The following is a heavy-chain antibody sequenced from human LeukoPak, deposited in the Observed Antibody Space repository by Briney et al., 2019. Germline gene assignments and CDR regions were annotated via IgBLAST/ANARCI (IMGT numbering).Heavy chain of an antibody. V-gene: IGHV3-30*03. CDR3: ARKEGWYVFDY. D-gene: IGHD6-19*01. Sequence: GGSLGLSCAASGFTFSTYGMHWVRQAPGKGLEWVAVISYDGGNKYYADSVKGRFTLSRDNSKNTLYLQMNSLRAEDTAVYYCARKEGWYVFDYWGQGTLVTVSS. CDR2: ISYDGGNK. J-gene: IGHJ4*02. CDR1: GFTFSTYG.